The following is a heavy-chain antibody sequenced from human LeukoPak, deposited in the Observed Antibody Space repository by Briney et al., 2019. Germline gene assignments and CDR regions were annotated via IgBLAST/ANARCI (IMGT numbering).Heavy chain of an antibody. CDR2: INPNSGGT. J-gene: IGHJ4*02. Sequence: ASVKVSCKASGYTFTGYYMHWVRQPPGQGLERLGRINPNSGGTNYAQKFQGRVTMTRDTSISTAYMELSRLRSDDTAVYYCARESSSWGDYWGQGTLVTVSS. D-gene: IGHD6-13*01. CDR1: GYTFTGYY. V-gene: IGHV1-2*06. CDR3: ARESSSWGDY.